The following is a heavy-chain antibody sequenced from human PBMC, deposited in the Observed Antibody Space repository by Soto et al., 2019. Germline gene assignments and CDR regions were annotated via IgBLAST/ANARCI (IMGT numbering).Heavy chain of an antibody. Sequence: PGGSLRLSCAASGFRFGSYAMNWVRQAPGKGLEWVAVTSYDGSEKFYADSVKGRFSIYRDNSKSTLYLQMNSLRAEDTAIYYCAKDARCMLCCTGLRFFYGMDVWGQGTTVTVSS. CDR2: TSYDGSEK. D-gene: IGHD2-8*01. CDR1: GFRFGSYA. J-gene: IGHJ6*02. V-gene: IGHV3-30*18. CDR3: AKDARCMLCCTGLRFFYGMDV.